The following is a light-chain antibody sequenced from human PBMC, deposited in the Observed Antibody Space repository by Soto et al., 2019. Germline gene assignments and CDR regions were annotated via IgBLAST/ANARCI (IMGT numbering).Light chain of an antibody. Sequence: IVLTQSPATLSLSPGEGATLSCRASQSVATRLAWYQQKPGQAPRLLIYAISTRAPGIPARFSGSGSAADFTLTLSSLEPEDSALYHCHQRSHWPPITFGQGTRLEI. J-gene: IGKJ5*01. CDR3: HQRSHWPPIT. V-gene: IGKV3-11*01. CDR1: QSVATR. CDR2: AIS.